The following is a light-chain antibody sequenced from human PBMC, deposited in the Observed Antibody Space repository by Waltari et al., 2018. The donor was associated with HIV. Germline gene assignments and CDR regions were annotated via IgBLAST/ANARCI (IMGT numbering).Light chain of an antibody. CDR2: DVS. V-gene: IGLV2-11*01. CDR1: SRDVGSYNY. J-gene: IGLJ2*01. CDR3: CSYAGTYTFVV. Sequence: QSALTQPRSLSGSPGQSVTISCTGTSRDVGSYNYVSWYQHHPGKAPNLILYDVSARPSGVPDRFSGSKSGNTASLTISGLQAEDEADYYCCSYAGTYTFVVFGGGTKLTVL.